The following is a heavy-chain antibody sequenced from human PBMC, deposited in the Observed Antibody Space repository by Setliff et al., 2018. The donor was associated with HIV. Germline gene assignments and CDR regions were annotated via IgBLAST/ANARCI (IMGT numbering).Heavy chain of an antibody. J-gene: IGHJ4*02. V-gene: IGHV4-59*08. CDR1: GGSVNVDY. Sequence: SETLSLTCTVSGGSVNVDYWSWLRQPPGKALEWIAWIHDSGTTNYNPSLKSRVTISRDTSKNSLYLQMNSLRAEDTATYYCARASAATYCSGGACYLPDYWGQGTLVTVSS. CDR3: ARASAATYCSGGACYLPDY. D-gene: IGHD2-15*01. CDR2: IHDSGTT.